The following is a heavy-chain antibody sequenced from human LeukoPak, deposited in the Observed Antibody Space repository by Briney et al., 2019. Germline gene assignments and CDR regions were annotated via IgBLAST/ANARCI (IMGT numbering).Heavy chain of an antibody. J-gene: IGHJ4*02. CDR2: IKEDGSEN. Sequence: AGGSLRLSCAVSGFTISNYWMTWVRQAPGKGLEWVASIKEDGSENYYVDPLKGRFTISRDTAKNSLFLQMNSLRAEDTAVYYCAMTGGYWGQGTLVTVSS. D-gene: IGHD3-16*01. V-gene: IGHV3-7*01. CDR3: AMTGGY. CDR1: GFTISNYW.